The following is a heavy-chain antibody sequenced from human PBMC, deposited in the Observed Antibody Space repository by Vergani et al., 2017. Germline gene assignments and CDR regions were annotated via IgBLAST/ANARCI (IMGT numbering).Heavy chain of an antibody. CDR2: LSASDRRT. CDR3: ARDPSP. Sequence: EVQLVESGGGWAQPGGSLRLSCVASGFTFSHYSMNWVRQAPGKGLEWVSTLSASDRRTHYADSVKGRFTISRDNSKNTLYLQMNSLRAEDTAVYYCARDPSPWGQGTLVTVSS. J-gene: IGHJ5*02. CDR1: GFTFSHYS. V-gene: IGHV3-23*04.